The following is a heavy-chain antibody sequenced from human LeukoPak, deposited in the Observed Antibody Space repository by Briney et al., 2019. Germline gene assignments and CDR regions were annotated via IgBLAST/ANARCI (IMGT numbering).Heavy chain of an antibody. CDR2: FYHSGST. V-gene: IGHV4-4*02. CDR3: ARGRGDYFDY. J-gene: IGHJ4*02. CDR1: GGSISSSNW. Sequence: SETLSLTCAVSGGSISSSNWWSWVRQPPGKGLEWIGEFYHSGSTNYNPSLKSRVTISVDESKNQFSLKLSSVTAADTAVYYCARGRGDYFDYWGQGTLVTVSP.